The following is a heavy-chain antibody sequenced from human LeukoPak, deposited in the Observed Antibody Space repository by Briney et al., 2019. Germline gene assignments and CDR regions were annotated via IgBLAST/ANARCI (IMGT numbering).Heavy chain of an antibody. J-gene: IGHJ4*02. D-gene: IGHD5-12*01. CDR2: ISGSGGST. V-gene: IGHV3-23*01. Sequence: GGSLRLSCTASGLTFSTYALSWVRQTPGKGLEWLSAISGSGGSTYYADSVKGRFTISRDNSKNTLYLQMNSLRAEDTAVYYCAKGNMVATGYLDYWGQGTLVTVSS. CDR3: AKGNMVATGYLDY. CDR1: GLTFSTYA.